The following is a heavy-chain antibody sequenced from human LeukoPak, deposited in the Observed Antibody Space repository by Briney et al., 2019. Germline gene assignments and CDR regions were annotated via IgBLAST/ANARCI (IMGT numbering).Heavy chain of an antibody. D-gene: IGHD2-2*01. CDR1: GYTFTGYY. J-gene: IGHJ6*02. CDR3: ARSVSMERDQLLLYYYYYGMNV. Sequence: GASVKVSCKASGYTFTGYYMHWVRQAPGQGLEWMGWINPNSGGTNYAQKFQGRVTMTRDTSISTAYMELSRLRSDDTAVYYCARSVSMERDQLLLYYYYYGMNVWGQGTTVTVSS. CDR2: INPNSGGT. V-gene: IGHV1-2*02.